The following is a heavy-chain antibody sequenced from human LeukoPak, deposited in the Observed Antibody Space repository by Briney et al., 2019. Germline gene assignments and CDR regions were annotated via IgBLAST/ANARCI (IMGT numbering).Heavy chain of an antibody. Sequence: PGGSLRLSCAASGFTFSSYSMNWVRQAPGRGLEWVSSISSSSSYIYYADSVKGRFTISRDNAKNSLYLQMNSLRAEDTAVYYCARVLAVATVDYWGQGTLVTVSS. J-gene: IGHJ4*02. CDR2: ISSSSSYI. CDR1: GFTFSSYS. CDR3: ARVLAVATVDY. V-gene: IGHV3-21*01. D-gene: IGHD6-19*01.